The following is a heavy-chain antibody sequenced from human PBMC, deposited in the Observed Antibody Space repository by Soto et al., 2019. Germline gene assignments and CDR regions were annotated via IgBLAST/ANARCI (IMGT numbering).Heavy chain of an antibody. D-gene: IGHD2-15*01. Sequence: GVLRLSCAASGFTVSSNYMSWVRQAPGKGLVWVSSIYTGGSTYYADSVKGRFTISRDSSNNTLYLLMNSLTAEDTAVYYCARVGPATVPALYFDYWGQGTLVTVSS. CDR3: ARVGPATVPALYFDY. V-gene: IGHV3-53*01. CDR2: IYTGGST. CDR1: GFTVSSNY. J-gene: IGHJ4*02.